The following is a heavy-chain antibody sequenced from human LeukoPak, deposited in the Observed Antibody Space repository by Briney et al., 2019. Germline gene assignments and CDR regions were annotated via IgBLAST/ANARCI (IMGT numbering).Heavy chain of an antibody. V-gene: IGHV3-33*06. D-gene: IGHD5/OR15-5a*01. CDR2: LWYDGSNE. CDR1: GFTFRGYG. J-gene: IGHJ6*03. CDR3: AKGMSTGPRSVYHYMDV. Sequence: GGSLRLSCVASGFTFRGYGMHWVRQAPGKGLEWLSLLWYDGSNEYYADSVKGRFTISRDNSKNTLYLQMNSLRAEDTAVYYCAKGMSTGPRSVYHYMDVWCKGTRVTVSS.